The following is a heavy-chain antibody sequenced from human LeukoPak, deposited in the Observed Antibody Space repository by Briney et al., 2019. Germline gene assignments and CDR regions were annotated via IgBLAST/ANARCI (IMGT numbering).Heavy chain of an antibody. D-gene: IGHD3-10*01. Sequence: KESGPTLVKPTQTLTLTCTFSGFSLSTSGVGVGWIRQPPGKALEWLALIYWDDDNRYSPSLKSRLTITKDPSKNQVVLTMTNMDPVDTATYYCAHRQVYYYGSGSYGYFDYWGQGTLVTVSS. V-gene: IGHV2-5*02. CDR1: GFSLSTSGVG. J-gene: IGHJ4*02. CDR2: IYWDDDN. CDR3: AHRQVYYYGSGSYGYFDY.